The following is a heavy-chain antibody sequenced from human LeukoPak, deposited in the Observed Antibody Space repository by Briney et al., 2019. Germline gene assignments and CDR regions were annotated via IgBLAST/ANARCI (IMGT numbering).Heavy chain of an antibody. J-gene: IGHJ6*03. V-gene: IGHV1-69*05. CDR2: IIPIFGTA. CDR3: ARGFSRGYDSSESYYYYYMDV. CDR1: GGTFSSYA. Sequence: SVKVSCKASGGTFSSYAISWVRQAPGQGLEWMGGIIPIFGTANYAQKLQGRVTMTTDTSTSTAYMELRSLRSDDTAVYYCARGFSRGYDSSESYYYYYMDVWGKGTTVTISS. D-gene: IGHD3-22*01.